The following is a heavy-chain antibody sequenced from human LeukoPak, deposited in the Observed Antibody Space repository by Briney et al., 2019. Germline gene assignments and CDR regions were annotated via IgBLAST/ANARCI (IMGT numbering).Heavy chain of an antibody. Sequence: KPSETLSLTCTVSGGSISSSSYYWGWIRQPPGKGLEWIGSIYYSGSTYYNPSLKSRVTISVDTSKNQFSLKLSSVTAADTAVYYCARHESGYSSGWFDAFDIWGQGTMVIVSA. CDR2: IYYSGST. CDR3: ARHESGYSSGWFDAFDI. D-gene: IGHD6-19*01. V-gene: IGHV4-39*01. CDR1: GGSISSSSYY. J-gene: IGHJ3*02.